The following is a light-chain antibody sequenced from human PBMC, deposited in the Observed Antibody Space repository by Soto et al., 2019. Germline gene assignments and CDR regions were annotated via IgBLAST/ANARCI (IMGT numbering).Light chain of an antibody. CDR3: QTWSTGIRV. CDR1: SGHSSYA. J-gene: IGLJ3*02. Sequence: QLVLTQSPSASASLGASVKLTCTLSSGHSSYAIAWHQQQPEKGPRYLMKLNSDGSHSKGDGIPYRFSGSSSGTERYLTISSLQSEDEADYYCQTWSTGIRVFGGGTKLTVL. CDR2: LNSDGSH. V-gene: IGLV4-69*01.